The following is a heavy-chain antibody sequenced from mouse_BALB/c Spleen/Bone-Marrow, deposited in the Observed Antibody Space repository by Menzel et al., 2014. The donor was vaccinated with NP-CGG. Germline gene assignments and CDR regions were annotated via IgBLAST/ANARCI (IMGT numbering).Heavy chain of an antibody. V-gene: IGHV4-1*02. Sequence: EVQGVESGGGLVQPGGSLKLSCAASGFDFSRYWMSWVRQAPGKGLEWIGEINPDSNTINYTPSLKDKFIISRDNAKNTLYLQMSKVRSEDTVLYYCARGNGLGDYWGQGTTLTVSS. CDR3: ARGNGLGDY. D-gene: IGHD2-2*01. CDR1: GFDFSRYW. J-gene: IGHJ2*01. CDR2: INPDSNTI.